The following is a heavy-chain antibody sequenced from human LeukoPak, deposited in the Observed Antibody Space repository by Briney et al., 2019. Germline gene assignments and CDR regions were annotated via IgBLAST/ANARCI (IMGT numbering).Heavy chain of an antibody. CDR2: IYYSGST. V-gene: IGHV4-59*01. D-gene: IGHD3-3*01. CDR1: GCSISSYY. Sequence: SSETLSLTCTVSGCSISSYYWSWIRQPPGKGLEWIGYIYYSGSTNYNPSLKSRVTISVDTSKNQLSLKLSSVTAADTAVYYCARTGPLGVVIPTGAFDIWGQGTMVTVSS. J-gene: IGHJ3*02. CDR3: ARTGPLGVVIPTGAFDI.